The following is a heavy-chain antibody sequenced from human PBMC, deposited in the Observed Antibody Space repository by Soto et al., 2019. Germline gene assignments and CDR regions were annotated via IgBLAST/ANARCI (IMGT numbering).Heavy chain of an antibody. CDR1: GFTFSTYV. D-gene: IGHD3-3*01. J-gene: IGHJ4*02. CDR2: ISYDGSNK. Sequence: GGSLRLSCAASGFTFSTYVMNWVRQAPGKGLEWVAVISYDGSNKYYADSVKGRFTISRDNSKNTLYLQMNSLRAEDTAVYYCAREATYYDFWSGYYPYFDYWGQGTLVTVSS. CDR3: AREATYYDFWSGYYPYFDY. V-gene: IGHV3-30-3*01.